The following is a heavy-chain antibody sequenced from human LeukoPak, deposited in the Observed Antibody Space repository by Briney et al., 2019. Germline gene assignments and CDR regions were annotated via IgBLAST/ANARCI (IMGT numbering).Heavy chain of an antibody. CDR1: GGTFSSYA. Sequence: ASVKVSCKASGGTFSSYAISWVRQAPGQGLEWMGRIIPIFGTANYAQKFQGRVTITTDESTSTAYMELSSLRSEDTAVYYCAGGYCSGGSCYSGYFQHWGQGTLVTVSS. J-gene: IGHJ1*01. CDR2: IIPIFGTA. V-gene: IGHV1-69*05. D-gene: IGHD2-15*01. CDR3: AGGYCSGGSCYSGYFQH.